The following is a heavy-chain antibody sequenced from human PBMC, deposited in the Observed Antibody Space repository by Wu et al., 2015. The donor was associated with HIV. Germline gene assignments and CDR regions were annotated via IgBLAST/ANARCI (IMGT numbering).Heavy chain of an antibody. D-gene: IGHD3-3*01. CDR1: GYTFTDYY. Sequence: QVQLLQSGPELKKPGASVMVSCKASGYTFTDYYIHWVRQAPGQGLEWMGWINPNSGGTNYAQKFQGRVTLTRDTSIGTAYMELSRLTSDDTAVYYCARGDYANYDFWSAYPSYWSQGTLVTVSS. J-gene: IGHJ4*02. CDR3: ARGDYANYDFWSAYPSY. CDR2: INPNSGGT. V-gene: IGHV1-2*02.